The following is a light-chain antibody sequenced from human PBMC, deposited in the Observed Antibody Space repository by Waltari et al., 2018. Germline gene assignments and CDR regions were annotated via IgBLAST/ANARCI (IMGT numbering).Light chain of an antibody. V-gene: IGLV2-23*02. CDR2: EVN. J-gene: IGLJ3*02. CDR1: SNDVGLSYL. CDR3: SSYTTHTPVV. Sequence: QSALTQPASVSGSPGQSITIPCTGPSNDVGLSYLYSWYQHHPGKVPTLIIYEVNRRPSGVSNRFSGSKSGNTASLTVSGLLAEDEADYFCSSYTTHTPVVFGGGTKLTVL.